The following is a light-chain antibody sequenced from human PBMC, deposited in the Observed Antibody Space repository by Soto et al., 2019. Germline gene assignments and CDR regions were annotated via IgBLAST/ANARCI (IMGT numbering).Light chain of an antibody. J-gene: IGKJ5*01. CDR2: DVS. CDR3: QQRNYWQVT. Sequence: EVVWTQSPVTLSLSPGERATLSCRASQSVSSYLAWYQQKPGQAPRLLIYDVSNRATGIPAMFSGCGSGTDFTLTISILEPEDFAVYYCQQRNYWQVTFGPGTRLDIK. V-gene: IGKV3-11*01. CDR1: QSVSSY.